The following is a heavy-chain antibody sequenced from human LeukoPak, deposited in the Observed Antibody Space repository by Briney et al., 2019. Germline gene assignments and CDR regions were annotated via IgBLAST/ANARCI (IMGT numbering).Heavy chain of an antibody. D-gene: IGHD6-19*01. J-gene: IGHJ4*01. Sequence: GGSLRLSCEASGFSMSVYWMSWVRQAPGKGLEWVGNIKQDGSERNYVDSVKGRFTISRDNAKKSLYLQMNSLRAEDTAVYYCAKGIYSSGWGYFDYWGHGTLVTVSS. CDR1: GFSMSVYW. V-gene: IGHV3-7*01. CDR3: AKGIYSSGWGYFDY. CDR2: IKQDGSER.